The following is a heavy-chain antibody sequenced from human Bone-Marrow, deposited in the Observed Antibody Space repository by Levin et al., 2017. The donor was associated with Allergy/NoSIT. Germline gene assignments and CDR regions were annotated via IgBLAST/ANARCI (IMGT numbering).Heavy chain of an antibody. CDR1: GFTFSSHG. D-gene: IGHD1/OR15-1a*01. J-gene: IGHJ5*02. Sequence: GESLKISCAASGFTFSSHGMHWVRQAPGKGLEWVALILHDGNNKYYADSVKGRFTISRDNSKNTLYLQMDSLRAEDTAIYYCARTVFPIGEQLRPAGPWGQGTLVTVSS. CDR2: ILHDGNNK. V-gene: IGHV3-33*05. CDR3: ARTVFPIGEQLRPAGP.